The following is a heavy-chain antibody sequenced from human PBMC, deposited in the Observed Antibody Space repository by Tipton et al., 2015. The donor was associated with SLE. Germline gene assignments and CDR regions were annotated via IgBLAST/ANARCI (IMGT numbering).Heavy chain of an antibody. D-gene: IGHD2-15*01. V-gene: IGHV3-21*03. Sequence: SLRLSCEAAGFTFTLYAMSWVRQAPGKGLEWVSFISSGSSYIYYPDSMKGRFTISRDNAQNSLYLQMNSLTADDTAVYYCAIVVVVAGDDAFDMWGQGTMVTVPS. CDR1: GFTFTLYA. CDR3: AIVVVVAGDDAFDM. J-gene: IGHJ3*02. CDR2: ISSGSSYI.